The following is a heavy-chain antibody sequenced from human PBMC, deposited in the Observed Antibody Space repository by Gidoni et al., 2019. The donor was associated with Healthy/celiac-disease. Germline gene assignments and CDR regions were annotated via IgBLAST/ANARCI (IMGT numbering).Heavy chain of an antibody. CDR3: ARDRRGVAVNLADY. Sequence: QVQLVESGGGVVQPGSSLRLSCAASGFTFSSYAMHWVRQAPGKGLEWVAVISYDGSNKYYADSVKGRFTISRDNSKNTLYLQMNSLRAEDTAVYYCARDRRGVAVNLADYWGQGTLVTVSS. CDR2: ISYDGSNK. J-gene: IGHJ4*02. D-gene: IGHD6-19*01. CDR1: GFTFSSYA. V-gene: IGHV3-30-3*01.